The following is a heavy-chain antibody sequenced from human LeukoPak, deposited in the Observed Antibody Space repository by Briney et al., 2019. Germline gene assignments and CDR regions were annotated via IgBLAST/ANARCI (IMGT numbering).Heavy chain of an antibody. V-gene: IGHV4-4*07. CDR1: GGSISSYY. Sequence: KPSETLSLTCTVSGGSISSYYWSWIRQPAGKGLEWIGRIYTSGSTNYNPSLMRRVTMSVDTSKNQFSLKLSSVTAADTAVYYCARDVVVVAATSGPYYYYYMDVWGKGTTVTVSS. CDR2: IYTSGST. D-gene: IGHD2-15*01. J-gene: IGHJ6*03. CDR3: ARDVVVVAATSGPYYYYYMDV.